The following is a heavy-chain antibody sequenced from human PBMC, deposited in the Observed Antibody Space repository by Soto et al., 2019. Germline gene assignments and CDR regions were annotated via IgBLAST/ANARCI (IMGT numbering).Heavy chain of an antibody. CDR3: TRDLFTYDYSGILWFDP. CDR1: GFAFSGSA. V-gene: IGHV3-73*01. J-gene: IGHJ5*02. Sequence: RESLRLSCAPSGFAFSGSAMYWVSQASGEGPEWVGRIRSKGHNYATEYAASVKGRSTIARDDSKNTAYLQMNSLQIEDTAVYYCTRDLFTYDYSGILWFDPWGQGTLVTVSS. D-gene: IGHD3-16*01. CDR2: IRSKGHNYAT.